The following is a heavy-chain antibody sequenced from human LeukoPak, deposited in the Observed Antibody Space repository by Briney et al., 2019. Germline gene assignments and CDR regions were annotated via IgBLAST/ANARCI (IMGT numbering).Heavy chain of an antibody. D-gene: IGHD3-10*01. Sequence: SETLSLTCAVYGGSFSGYYWSWIRQPPGKGVEWIGEINHSGSTNYNPSLKSRVTISVDTSKNQFSLKLSSVTAADTAVYYCASKRTPAYYYGSGSYYIYWGQGTLVTVSS. V-gene: IGHV4-34*01. CDR3: ASKRTPAYYYGSGSYYIY. CDR1: GGSFSGYY. J-gene: IGHJ4*02. CDR2: INHSGST.